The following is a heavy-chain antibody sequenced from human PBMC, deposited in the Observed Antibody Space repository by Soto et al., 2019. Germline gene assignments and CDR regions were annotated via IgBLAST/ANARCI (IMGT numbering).Heavy chain of an antibody. CDR1: GFTVSTYR. CDR3: ARVYSSSYHYFDY. J-gene: IGHJ4*02. Sequence: EVQLVESGGGLVQPGGSLRLSCAASGFTVSTYRMSWVRQAPGKGLEWVSVIYSAGSADFAGSVKGRCTISRANSKNTLYLQMSSLRVEDTAVYYCARVYSSSYHYFDYWGQGTLVTVSS. D-gene: IGHD6-13*01. CDR2: IYSAGSA. V-gene: IGHV3-66*01.